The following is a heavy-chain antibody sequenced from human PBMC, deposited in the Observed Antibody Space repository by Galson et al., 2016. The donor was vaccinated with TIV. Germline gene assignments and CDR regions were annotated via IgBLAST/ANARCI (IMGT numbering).Heavy chain of an antibody. J-gene: IGHJ6*03. V-gene: IGHV1-69*13. CDR1: GGILSSYG. Sequence: SVKVSCKASGGILSSYGISWVRQAPGQGLEWMGGINPVFGIPNYAQKFQGRVTITADESTSTAYMELTSLRSEDTAVYYCARGKERVINYYYYMDVWGKGTTITVSS. D-gene: IGHD3-3*01. CDR2: INPVFGIP. CDR3: ARGKERVINYYYYMDV.